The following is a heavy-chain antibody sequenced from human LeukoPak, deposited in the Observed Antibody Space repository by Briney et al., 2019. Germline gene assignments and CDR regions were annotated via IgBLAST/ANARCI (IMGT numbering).Heavy chain of an antibody. Sequence: PSETLSLTCTVSGYSISSGYYWGWIRQPPGKGLEWIGSIYHSGSTYYNPSLKSRVTISVDTSKNQFSLKLSSVTAADTAVYYCARVRSSVDPWGQGTLVTVSS. CDR1: GYSISSGYY. V-gene: IGHV4-38-2*02. CDR2: IYHSGST. J-gene: IGHJ5*02. CDR3: ARVRSSVDP.